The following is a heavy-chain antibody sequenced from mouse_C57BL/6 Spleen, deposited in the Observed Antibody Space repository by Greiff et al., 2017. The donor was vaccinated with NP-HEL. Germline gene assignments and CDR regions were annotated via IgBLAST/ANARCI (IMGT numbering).Heavy chain of an antibody. CDR3: TREDYDYDGDYFDY. Sequence: DVMLVESGEGLVKPGGSLQLSCAASGFTFSSYAMSWVRQTPEKRLEWVAYISSGGDYIYYADTVKGRFTISRDNARNTLYLQMSSLKSEDTAMYYCTREDYDYDGDYFDYWGQGTTLTVSS. J-gene: IGHJ2*01. CDR2: ISSGGDYI. CDR1: GFTFSSYA. D-gene: IGHD2-4*01. V-gene: IGHV5-9-1*02.